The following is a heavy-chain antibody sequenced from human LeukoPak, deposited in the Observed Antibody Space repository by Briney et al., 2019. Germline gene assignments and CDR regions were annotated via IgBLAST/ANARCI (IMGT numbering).Heavy chain of an antibody. Sequence: GGSLRLSCAASGFAFSAYWMNWVRQAPGKGLEWVSVIYSGGITYYADSVKGRFTISRDNSKNTLYLQMNTLRAEDTAVYYCARGVEYSGSYYHAFDIWGQGTLVTVSS. CDR3: ARGVEYSGSYYHAFDI. V-gene: IGHV3-53*01. D-gene: IGHD1-26*01. CDR2: IYSGGIT. CDR1: GFAFSAYW. J-gene: IGHJ3*02.